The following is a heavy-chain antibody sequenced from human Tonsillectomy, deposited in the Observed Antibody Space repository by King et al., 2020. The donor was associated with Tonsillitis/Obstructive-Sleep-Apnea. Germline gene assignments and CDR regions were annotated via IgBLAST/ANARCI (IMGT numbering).Heavy chain of an antibody. CDR2: IDWDDDK. CDR1: GFSLSTSGMC. Sequence: TLKESGPALVKPTQTLTLTCTFSGFSLSTSGMCVSWIRQPPGKALEWLARIDWDDDKYYSTSLKTRLTISKDTSKNQVVLTMTNMDPVDTATYYCARIQPRGYSYGPDDAFDIWGHGTMVTVSS. CDR3: ARIQPRGYSYGPDDAFDI. V-gene: IGHV2-70*11. J-gene: IGHJ3*02. D-gene: IGHD5-18*01.